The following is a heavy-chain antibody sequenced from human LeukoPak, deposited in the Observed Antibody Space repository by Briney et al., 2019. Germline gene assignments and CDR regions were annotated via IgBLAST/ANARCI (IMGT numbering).Heavy chain of an antibody. V-gene: IGHV3-23*01. D-gene: IGHD3-22*01. CDR1: GFTFSKYD. Sequence: GGSLRLSCAASGFTFSKYDMTWVRQAPGKGLEWVSAISGGGSDTSYAASVKGRFSISRDNSKNTLSLQMNSLRVEDTAVYFCAKVGNYDSSGYYDDYFFDSWGQGTLVTVSS. CDR2: ISGGGSDT. J-gene: IGHJ4*02. CDR3: AKVGNYDSSGYYDDYFFDS.